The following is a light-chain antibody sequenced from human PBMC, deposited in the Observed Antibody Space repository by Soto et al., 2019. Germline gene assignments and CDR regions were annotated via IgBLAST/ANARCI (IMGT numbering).Light chain of an antibody. CDR2: AAS. J-gene: IGKJ4*01. Sequence: DIQMTQSPSSLSASVGDRVTITCRASQSVSRYLNWYQQKPGKAPELLIYAASSFQGGVSSRSSGSGSGTDFTLTISSLQPEDFATYYCQQSQSFPLTFGGGTKVEIK. V-gene: IGKV1-39*01. CDR3: QQSQSFPLT. CDR1: QSVSRY.